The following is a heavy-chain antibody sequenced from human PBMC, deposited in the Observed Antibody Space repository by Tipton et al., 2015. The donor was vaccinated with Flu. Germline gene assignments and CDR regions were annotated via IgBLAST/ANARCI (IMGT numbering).Heavy chain of an antibody. Sequence: GLVKPSQTLSLTCAISGDSVSSNSATWNWIRQSPSRGLEWLGRTYYRSKWYNEYAVSVKSRISINPETSKNQFSLQLSSVPPEDTAVYYCARGRVPGAFSSDDAFDIWGQGTMVTVSS. CDR2: TYYRSKWYN. V-gene: IGHV6-1*01. D-gene: IGHD1-26*01. CDR3: ARGRVPGAFSSDDAFDI. J-gene: IGHJ3*02. CDR1: GDSVSSNSAT.